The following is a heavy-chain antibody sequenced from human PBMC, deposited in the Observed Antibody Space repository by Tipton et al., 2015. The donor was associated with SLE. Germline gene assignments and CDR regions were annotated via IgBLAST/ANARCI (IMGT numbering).Heavy chain of an antibody. CDR1: GFTFSSYV. D-gene: IGHD2-21*01. V-gene: IGHV3-23*01. CDR2: ISGSGGST. Sequence: SLRLSCAASGFTFSSYVMSWVRQAPGKGLEWVSAISGSGGSTYYADSVKGRFTISRDNSKNTLYLQMNSLRAEDTAVYYCAKGGAVWVVINYFDYWGQGTLVTVSS. J-gene: IGHJ4*02. CDR3: AKGGAVWVVINYFDY.